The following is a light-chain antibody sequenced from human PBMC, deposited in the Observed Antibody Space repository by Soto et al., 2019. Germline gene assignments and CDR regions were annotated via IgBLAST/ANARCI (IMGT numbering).Light chain of an antibody. V-gene: IGKV1-5*03. CDR1: QSISVW. CDR2: KAS. CDR3: QQYNSYSPT. J-gene: IGKJ1*01. Sequence: DIQMTQSPSTLAASVGERVTITCRASQSISVWLAWYQQKAGKAPNLLIYKASRLESGVPSRFSGSGSETEFTHTISGLQPGDSATYYCQQYNSYSPTFGQGTKVDIK.